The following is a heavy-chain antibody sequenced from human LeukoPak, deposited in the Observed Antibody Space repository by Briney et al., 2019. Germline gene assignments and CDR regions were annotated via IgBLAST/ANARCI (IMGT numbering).Heavy chain of an antibody. CDR1: GFTFSSYS. J-gene: IGHJ4*02. CDR2: ISSSGSGI. V-gene: IGHV3-48*02. Sequence: GGSLRPSCAASGFTFSSYSMNWVRQAPGKGLEWVSYISSSGSGIYYADSVGGRFTISRDNAKNSLYLQMNSLRDEDTAVYYCTRDWNWGPDYWGQGTLVTVSS. D-gene: IGHD7-27*01. CDR3: TRDWNWGPDY.